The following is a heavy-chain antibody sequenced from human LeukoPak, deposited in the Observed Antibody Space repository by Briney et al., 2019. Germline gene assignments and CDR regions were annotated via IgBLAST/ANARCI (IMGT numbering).Heavy chain of an antibody. CDR1: GFTFSSYA. Sequence: GGSLRLSCAASGFTFSSYAMSWVRQAPGKGLEWASTISGGGSSTYYADSVKGRFTISRDNTKNTLYLQMNSLRAEDTAIYYCAKAILPATILSFNDYWGQGTLVTVSS. J-gene: IGHJ4*02. CDR2: ISGGGSST. V-gene: IGHV3-23*01. D-gene: IGHD2-2*02. CDR3: AKAILPATILSFNDY.